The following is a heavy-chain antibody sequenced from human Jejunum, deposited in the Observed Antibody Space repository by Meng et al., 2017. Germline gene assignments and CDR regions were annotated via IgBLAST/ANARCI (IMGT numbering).Heavy chain of an antibody. D-gene: IGHD6-13*01. CDR2: ISGSGAGT. V-gene: IGHV3-23*01. CDR3: AKGSDRSSWDHFDS. J-gene: IGHJ4*02. Sequence: GESLKISCAASGLTFSNYAVTWVRQAPGKGLEWVSVISGSGAGTYYADSVKGRFIISRDNSKGTVWLQMTSLRAEDTATYYCAKGSDRSSWDHFDSWGQGTQVTVSS. CDR1: GLTFSNYA.